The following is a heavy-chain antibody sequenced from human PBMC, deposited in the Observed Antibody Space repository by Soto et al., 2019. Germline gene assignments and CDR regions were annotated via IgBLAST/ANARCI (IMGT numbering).Heavy chain of an antibody. J-gene: IGHJ6*02. CDR1: GYTFTGYY. CDR2: INPNSGGT. CDR3: AREHSSGVLYYYYGMDV. V-gene: IGHV1-2*02. Sequence: ASVKVSCKASGYTFTGYYMHWVRQAPGQGLEWMGWINPNSGGTNYAQKFQGRVTMTRDTSISTAYMELSRLRSDDTAVYYCAREHSSGVLYYYYGMDVWGQGTTVTVSS. D-gene: IGHD6-19*01.